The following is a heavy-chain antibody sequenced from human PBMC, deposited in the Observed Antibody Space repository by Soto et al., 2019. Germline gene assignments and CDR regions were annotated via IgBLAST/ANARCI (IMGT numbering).Heavy chain of an antibody. CDR2: ISAFNGNI. CDR1: GYTFTNYV. Sequence: QVQLGQSVAEVKKPGASVKVSCKASGYTFTNYVISWVRQAPGQGLEWMGWISAFNGNIKYTQKFQGRLTMTTDTSTSTVYMELRTLRSDDTAIYYCARDSSGYGPLDYWGQGTLVTVSS. D-gene: IGHD3-22*01. V-gene: IGHV1-18*01. J-gene: IGHJ4*02. CDR3: ARDSSGYGPLDY.